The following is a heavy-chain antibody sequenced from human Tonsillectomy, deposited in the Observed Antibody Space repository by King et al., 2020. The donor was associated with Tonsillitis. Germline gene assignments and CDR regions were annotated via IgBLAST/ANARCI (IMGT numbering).Heavy chain of an antibody. Sequence: VQLVESGGGLVQPGGSLRLSCAASGFTFTSYAMSGVRQAPGKGLEWVSGISGSGGSTYSADSVKGRFTISRDNSKNKLYLQMNSLRAEDTAVYYCAKDKVATMPRDAFDFWGQGTMVTVSS. CDR3: AKDKVATMPRDAFDF. J-gene: IGHJ3*01. CDR2: ISGSGGST. V-gene: IGHV3-23*04. CDR1: GFTFTSYA. D-gene: IGHD5-12*01.